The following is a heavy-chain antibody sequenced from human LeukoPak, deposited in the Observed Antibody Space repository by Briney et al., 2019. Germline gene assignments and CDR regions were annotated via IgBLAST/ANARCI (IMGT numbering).Heavy chain of an antibody. CDR2: INPKSGGT. CDR1: GYTFTGYY. V-gene: IGHV1-2*02. CDR3: ARDLTMVRGADFDY. Sequence: GASVKVSCKASGYTFTGYYMHRVRQAPGQGLEWMGWINPKSGGTNYAQKFQGRVTMTRDTSISTAYMELSRLRSDDTAVYYCARDLTMVRGADFDYWGQGTLVTVSS. J-gene: IGHJ4*02. D-gene: IGHD3-10*01.